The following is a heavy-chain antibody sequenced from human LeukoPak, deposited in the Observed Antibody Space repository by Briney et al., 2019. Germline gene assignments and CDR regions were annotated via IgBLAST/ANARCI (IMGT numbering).Heavy chain of an antibody. CDR3: ARDPGYYDILTGYSSYYFDY. CDR2: IYYSGST. V-gene: IGHV4-59*01. J-gene: IGHJ4*02. D-gene: IGHD3-9*01. Sequence: PSETLSLTCTVSGGSISSYYWSWIRQPPGKRLEWIGYIYYSGSTNYNPSLKSRVTISVDMSKNQFSLKLSSVTAADTAVYHCARDPGYYDILTGYSSYYFDYWGQGTLVIVSS. CDR1: GGSISSYY.